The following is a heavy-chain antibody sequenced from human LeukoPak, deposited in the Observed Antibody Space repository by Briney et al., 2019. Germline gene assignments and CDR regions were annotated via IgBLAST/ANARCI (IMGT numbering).Heavy chain of an antibody. CDR3: ARDRGSSSLDI. J-gene: IGHJ3*02. CDR1: GFTFSSYW. V-gene: IGHV3-74*01. Sequence: GGSLRLSYAPSGFTFSSYWIHWVRQAPGKGLVWVSHINSDGSSTTYADSVKGRFTIPRDNAKNTLYLQMNSLRAEDTAVYYCARDRGSSSLDIWGQGTMVTVSS. D-gene: IGHD6-13*01. CDR2: INSDGSST.